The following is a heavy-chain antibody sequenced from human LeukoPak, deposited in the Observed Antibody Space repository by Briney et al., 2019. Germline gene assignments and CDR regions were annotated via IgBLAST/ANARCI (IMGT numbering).Heavy chain of an antibody. CDR3: ARDVAAAGPHHPLGSY. J-gene: IGHJ4*02. CDR2: ISPNTGDT. D-gene: IGHD6-13*01. V-gene: IGHV1-18*01. CDR1: HYSFISYG. Sequence: ASVKVSCKAYHYSFISYGLLWVRQAPGQGPEWMGWISPNTGDTNYAQNLQGRVTMTTDTSTSTLYMELRSLTSDDTAVYYCARDVAAAGPHHPLGSYWGQGTLVTVSS.